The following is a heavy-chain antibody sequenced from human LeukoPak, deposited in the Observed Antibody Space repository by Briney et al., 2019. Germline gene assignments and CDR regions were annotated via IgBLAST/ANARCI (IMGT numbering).Heavy chain of an antibody. J-gene: IGHJ4*02. CDR2: ISGAGGTT. V-gene: IGHV3-23*01. CDR1: GFTFSSYD. D-gene: IGHD6-19*01. CDR3: AKDTGVAGTADHFDY. Sequence: PGGSLRLSCAASGFTFSSYDMSWVRQAPGKGLEWVSYISGAGGTTYYADSVRGRFTISRDNSKNTLYVQMNSLRADDTAVYYYAKDTGVAGTADHFDYWGQGTLVTVSS.